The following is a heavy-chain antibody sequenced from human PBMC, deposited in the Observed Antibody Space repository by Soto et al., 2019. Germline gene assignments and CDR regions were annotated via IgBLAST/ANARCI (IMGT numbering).Heavy chain of an antibody. CDR1: GFTFSSYA. Sequence: GGSLRLSCAASGFTFSSYAMSWVRQAPGKGLEWVSAISGSGGSTYYADSVKGRFTISRDNSKNTLYLQMNSLRAEDTAVYYCAKGGGYYDSSGYYPLFDYWAREPWSPSTQ. D-gene: IGHD3-22*01. J-gene: IGHJ4*02. CDR2: ISGSGGST. V-gene: IGHV3-23*01. CDR3: AKGGGYYDSSGYYPLFDY.